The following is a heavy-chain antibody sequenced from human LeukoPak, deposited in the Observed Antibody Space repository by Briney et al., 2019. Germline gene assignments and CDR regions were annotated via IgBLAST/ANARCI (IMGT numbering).Heavy chain of an antibody. D-gene: IGHD1-1*01. CDR3: AKEEVPNDY. CDR1: GFTFSTSA. V-gene: IGHV3-23*01. Sequence: PGGSLRLSCAASGFTFSTSAMSWVRQAPGKGLEWVSGISISGDRTYYVDSVKGRFTISRDNSKNTLYLQMNSLRAGDTAVYYCAKEEVPNDYWGQGTLVTVSS. CDR2: ISISGDRT. J-gene: IGHJ4*02.